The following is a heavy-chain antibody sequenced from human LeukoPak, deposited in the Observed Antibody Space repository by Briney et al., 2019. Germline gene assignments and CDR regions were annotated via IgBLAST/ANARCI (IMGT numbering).Heavy chain of an antibody. Sequence: ASVKVSCKASGYTFTSYDINWVRQATGQGLEWMGWMNPNSGNTGYAQKFQGRVTMTRNTSISAAYMELSSLRPEDTAVYYCARPGGGYDWWYYYMDVWGKGTTVTVSS. D-gene: IGHD5-12*01. CDR2: MNPNSGNT. J-gene: IGHJ6*03. CDR3: ARPGGGYDWWYYYMDV. CDR1: GYTFTSYD. V-gene: IGHV1-8*01.